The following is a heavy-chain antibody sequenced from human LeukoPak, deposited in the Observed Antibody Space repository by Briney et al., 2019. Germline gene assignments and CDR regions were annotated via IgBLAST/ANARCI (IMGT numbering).Heavy chain of an antibody. D-gene: IGHD5/OR15-5a*01. J-gene: IGHJ3*02. V-gene: IGHV3-30-3*01. CDR1: GFTFSSYA. Sequence: GGSLRLSCAASGFTFSSYAMHWVRQAPGKGLEWVAVISYDGSNKYYADSVKGRFTISRDNSKNTLYLQMNSLRAEDTAVYYCARAVSPPLAFDIWGQGTMVTVS. CDR2: ISYDGSNK. CDR3: ARAVSPPLAFDI.